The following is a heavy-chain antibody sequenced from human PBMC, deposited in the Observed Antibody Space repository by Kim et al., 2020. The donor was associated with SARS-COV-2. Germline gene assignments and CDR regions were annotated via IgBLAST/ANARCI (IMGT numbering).Heavy chain of an antibody. Sequence: GGSLRLSCAASGFTFSNAWMSWVRQAPGKGLEWVGRIKSKTDGGTTDYAAPVKGRFTISRDDSKNTLYLQMNSLKTEDTAVYYCTTPYYDSSGSQLPFYYYYYGMDVWGQGTTVTVSS. CDR1: GFTFSNAW. CDR2: IKSKTDGGTT. J-gene: IGHJ6*02. V-gene: IGHV3-15*01. CDR3: TTPYYDSSGSQLPFYYYYYGMDV. D-gene: IGHD3-22*01.